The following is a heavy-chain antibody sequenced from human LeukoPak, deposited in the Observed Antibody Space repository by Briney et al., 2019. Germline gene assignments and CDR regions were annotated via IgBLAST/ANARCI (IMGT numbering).Heavy chain of an antibody. J-gene: IGHJ4*02. V-gene: IGHV3-30*02. D-gene: IGHD1-26*01. Sequence: GGSLRLSCAASGFTFSSYGMHWVRQARGKGLEWVAFIRYDGSNKYYADSVKGRFTISRDNSKNTLYLQMNSLRAEDTAVYYCASKRGSYIDYWGQGTLVTVSS. CDR3: ASKRGSYIDY. CDR1: GFTFSSYG. CDR2: IRYDGSNK.